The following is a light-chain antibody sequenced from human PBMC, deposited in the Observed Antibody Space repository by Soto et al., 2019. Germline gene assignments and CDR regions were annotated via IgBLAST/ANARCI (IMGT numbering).Light chain of an antibody. J-gene: IGKJ4*01. Sequence: AIEMTQSPSSLSASVGDRVTITCRASQGIGSDLAWYQQRPGKAPNLLVYAVSSLQNGVPSRFSGSGTGTDVTLISSSLQPEDFASYHRLQDYNYLTFGGGTRVEIK. CDR3: LQDYNYLT. CDR1: QGIGSD. V-gene: IGKV1-6*01. CDR2: AVS.